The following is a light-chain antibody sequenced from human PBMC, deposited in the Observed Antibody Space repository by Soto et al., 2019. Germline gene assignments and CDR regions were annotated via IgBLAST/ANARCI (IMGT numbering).Light chain of an antibody. CDR1: NIGSKS. Sequence: SYELTQPPSVSVAPGQTARFTCGGNNIGSKSVHWYQQKPGQAPVLVVYDDSDRPSGISERFSGSNSGNTATLTISRVEAGDGADYYCQVWDSSSDHSVVFGGGTKLTVL. J-gene: IGLJ2*01. CDR2: DDS. V-gene: IGLV3-21*02. CDR3: QVWDSSSDHSVV.